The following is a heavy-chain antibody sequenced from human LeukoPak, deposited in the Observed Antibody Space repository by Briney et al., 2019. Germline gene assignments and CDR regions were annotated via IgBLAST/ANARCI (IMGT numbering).Heavy chain of an antibody. J-gene: IGHJ6*02. Sequence: PGGSLRLSCAASGFTFSSYGMHWVRQAPGKGLEWVAVKWYDGSNKYYADSVKGRFTISRDNSKNTLYLQMNSLRAEDTAVYYCARGNGELVDYYYYGMGVWGQGTTVTVSS. CDR1: GFTFSSYG. V-gene: IGHV3-33*01. D-gene: IGHD3-10*01. CDR2: KWYDGSNK. CDR3: ARGNGELVDYYYYGMGV.